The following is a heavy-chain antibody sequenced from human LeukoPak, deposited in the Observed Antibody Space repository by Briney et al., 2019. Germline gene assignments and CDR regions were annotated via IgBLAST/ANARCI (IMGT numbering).Heavy chain of an antibody. CDR2: IYYSGST. CDR3: TLDRAVAGGSYFDY. CDR1: GVSISSSSYY. D-gene: IGHD6-19*01. Sequence: KPSETLSLTCTVSGVSISSSSYYWGCIRQPPGEGLEWIGSIYYSGSTDYNPSLNSRVTISVDTSKNQFSLKLSSVTATDTAVYYCTLDRAVAGGSYFDYWGQGTLVTVTS. J-gene: IGHJ4*02. V-gene: IGHV4-39*01.